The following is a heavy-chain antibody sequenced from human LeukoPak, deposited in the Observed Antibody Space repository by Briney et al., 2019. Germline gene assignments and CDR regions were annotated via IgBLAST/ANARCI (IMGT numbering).Heavy chain of an antibody. Sequence: GAPRPLRTTPGFTFPKSRSDWVPQAPGEGPEGVGRIFKKAAGGTTDYAAAVKGRFTISRDDSKDTLYLQMNSLRTEDTAVYYCTTYRSFIGVAGRLDYWGQGTLITVSS. D-gene: IGHD6-19*01. CDR1: GFTFPKSR. CDR2: IFKKAAGGTT. J-gene: IGHJ4*02. CDR3: TTYRSFIGVAGRLDY. V-gene: IGHV3-15*01.